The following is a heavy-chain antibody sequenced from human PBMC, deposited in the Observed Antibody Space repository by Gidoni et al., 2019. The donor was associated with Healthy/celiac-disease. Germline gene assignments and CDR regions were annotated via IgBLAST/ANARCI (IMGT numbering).Heavy chain of an antibody. CDR3: AKEETVPDLDLYDSSGYYNY. Sequence: QVQLVESGGGVVQPGRSLRLSCAASGFTFISYGMHGVRQAPGKGLEWVAVISYDGSNKYYADSVKGRYTISKDNSKNTLYLQMNSLRAEDTAVYYCAKEETVPDLDLYDSSGYYNYWGQGTLVTVSS. CDR2: ISYDGSNK. D-gene: IGHD3-22*01. V-gene: IGHV3-30*18. J-gene: IGHJ4*02. CDR1: GFTFISYG.